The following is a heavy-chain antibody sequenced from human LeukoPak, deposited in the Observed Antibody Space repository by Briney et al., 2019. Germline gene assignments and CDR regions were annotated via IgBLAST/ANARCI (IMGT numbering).Heavy chain of an antibody. CDR2: IWYDGSNK. D-gene: IGHD6-6*01. J-gene: IGHJ4*02. CDR1: GFTFSSYG. CDR3: AREGEYSSSPDY. V-gene: IGHV3-33*01. Sequence: GGSLRLSCTASGFTFSSYGMHWVRQAPGKGLEWVAVIWYDGSNKYYADSVKGRFTISRDNSKNTLYLQMNSLRAEDTAVYYCAREGEYSSSPDYWGQGTLVTVSS.